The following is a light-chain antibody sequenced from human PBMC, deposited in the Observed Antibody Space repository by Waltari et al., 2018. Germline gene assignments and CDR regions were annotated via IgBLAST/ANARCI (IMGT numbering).Light chain of an antibody. CDR1: LSVSSN. J-gene: IGKJ1*01. V-gene: IGKV3-15*01. CDR3: QQYNNWPGT. Sequence: EIVMTQSPATLSVSPGERATLSCRASLSVSSNLVGYQQKPGQAPRLLIFGASTRATGIPARFSGSGSGTEFTLTISSLQSEDFAVYYCQQYNNWPGTFGQGTKVEIK. CDR2: GAS.